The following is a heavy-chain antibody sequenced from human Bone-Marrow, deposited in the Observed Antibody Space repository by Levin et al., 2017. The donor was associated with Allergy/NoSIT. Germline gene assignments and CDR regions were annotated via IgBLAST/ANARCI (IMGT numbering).Heavy chain of an antibody. Sequence: PSETLSLTCAVYGGSFSDYNWSWIRQPPGKGLEWIGEINHSGSTKYNPSLKSRVSISVDTSKNQFSLKLSSVTAADTAVFYCARVNIVATKQFDYWGQGTLVTVSS. CDR1: GGSFSDYN. V-gene: IGHV4-34*01. J-gene: IGHJ4*02. CDR2: INHSGST. D-gene: IGHD5-12*01. CDR3: ARVNIVATKQFDY.